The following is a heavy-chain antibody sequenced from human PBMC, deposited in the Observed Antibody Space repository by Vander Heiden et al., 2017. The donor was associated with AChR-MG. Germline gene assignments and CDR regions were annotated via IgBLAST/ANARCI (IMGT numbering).Heavy chain of an antibody. D-gene: IGHD3-16*01. CDR3: ARDGGQRNYYYYYGMDV. Sequence: QVQLVESGGGVVQPGRSLRHSCAASGFTFSSYGMHWVRQAPGKGLEWVAVIWYDGSNKYYADSVKGRFTISRDNSKNTLYLQMNSLRAEDTAVYYCARDGGQRNYYYYYGMDVWGQGTTVTVSS. CDR2: IWYDGSNK. J-gene: IGHJ6*02. CDR1: GFTFSSYG. V-gene: IGHV3-33*01.